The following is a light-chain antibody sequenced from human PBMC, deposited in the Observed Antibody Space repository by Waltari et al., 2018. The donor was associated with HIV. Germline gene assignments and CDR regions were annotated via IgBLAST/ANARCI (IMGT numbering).Light chain of an antibody. Sequence: DIQMTQSPSTLSASVGDRVTITCRAGQTISNLLAWYQQKPGKAPKLLIYEASTLDSGVPLRFSGSGSGTEFTLTIIGLQPDDFATYDCQQFLTYPTFGQGTKLEIK. CDR1: QTISNL. J-gene: IGKJ2*01. CDR2: EAS. CDR3: QQFLTYPT. V-gene: IGKV1-5*03.